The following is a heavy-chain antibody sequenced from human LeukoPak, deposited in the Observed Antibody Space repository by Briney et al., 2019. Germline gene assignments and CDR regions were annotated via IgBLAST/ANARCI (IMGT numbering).Heavy chain of an antibody. CDR2: TSSSSSYI. J-gene: IGHJ4*02. V-gene: IGHV3-21*01. D-gene: IGHD3-22*01. CDR3: ARDTAEITMIVSPFDY. CDR1: GFTSSSYS. Sequence: NPGGSLRLSCAASGFTSSSYSMNWVRQAPGKGLEWVSSTSSSSSYIYYADSVKGRFTISRDNAKNSLYLQMNSLRAEDTAVYYCARDTAEITMIVSPFDYWGQGTLVTVSS.